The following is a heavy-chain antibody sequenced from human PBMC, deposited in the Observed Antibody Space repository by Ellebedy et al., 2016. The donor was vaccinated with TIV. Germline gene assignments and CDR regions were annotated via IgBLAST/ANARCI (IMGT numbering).Heavy chain of an antibody. CDR3: ATDGSYGDYRSPMHAFEM. V-gene: IGHV3-48*04. CDR2: ISGSSLTK. Sequence: GESLKISCAASGFTFSPYSMNWVRQAPGKGLEWVSYISGSSLTKFYADSVKGRFTISRDNAHNSLFLQMNSLRAEDTAVYFCATDGSYGDYRSPMHAFEMWGQGTMVSVSS. CDR1: GFTFSPYS. D-gene: IGHD4-17*01. J-gene: IGHJ3*02.